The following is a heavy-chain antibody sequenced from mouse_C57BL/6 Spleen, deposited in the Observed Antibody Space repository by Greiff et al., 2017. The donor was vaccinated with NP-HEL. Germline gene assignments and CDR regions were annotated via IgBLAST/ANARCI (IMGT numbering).Heavy chain of an antibody. J-gene: IGHJ4*01. V-gene: IGHV8-8*01. CDR3: ARDGTGAMDY. D-gene: IGHD4-1*01. Sequence: QVTLKESGPGILQPSQTLSLTCSFSGFSLSTFGMGVGWIRQPPGKGLEWLAHIWWDDDKYYNPALKSRLTIAKDTSKNQVFLRIANVDTAETATYYCARDGTGAMDYWGQGTSVTVSS. CDR1: GFSLSTFGMG. CDR2: IWWDDDK.